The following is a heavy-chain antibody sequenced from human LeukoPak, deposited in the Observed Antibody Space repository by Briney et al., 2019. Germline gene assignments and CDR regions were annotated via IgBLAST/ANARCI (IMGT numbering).Heavy chain of an antibody. D-gene: IGHD3-10*01. V-gene: IGHV3-23*01. CDR2: ITGSGGST. Sequence: GGSLRLSCAASGFTFSNYGLSWARQAPGKGLEWVSGITGSGGSTYYADSVKGRFTISRDNSKNTLYLQMNSLRAEDTAIYYCAKTGDYGSGSYDDYWGQGTLVTVSS. CDR3: AKTGDYGSGSYDDY. J-gene: IGHJ4*02. CDR1: GFTFSNYG.